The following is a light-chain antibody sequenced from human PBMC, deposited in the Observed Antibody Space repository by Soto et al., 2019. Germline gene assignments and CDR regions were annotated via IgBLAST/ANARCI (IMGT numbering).Light chain of an antibody. J-gene: IGLJ2*01. V-gene: IGLV2-14*01. CDR1: SSDVGYYNY. Sequence: QSVLTQPASVSGSPGQSITISCTGTSSDVGYYNYVSWYQQYPGKAPKLMIYDVSNRPSGVSNRFSASKSGNTASLTISGLQAEDEADYYCSSYTTYNKLVFGGGTKVTVL. CDR2: DVS. CDR3: SSYTTYNKLV.